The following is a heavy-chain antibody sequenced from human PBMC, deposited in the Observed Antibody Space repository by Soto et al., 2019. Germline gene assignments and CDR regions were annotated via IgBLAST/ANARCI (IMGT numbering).Heavy chain of an antibody. D-gene: IGHD3-9*01. CDR1: GGSISSGDYY. Sequence: SETLSLTCTVSGGSISSGDYYWSWIRQPPGKGLEWIGYIYYSGSTYYNPSLKSRVTISVDTSKNQFSLRLSSVTAADTAVYYCARHSPDCDWLSQFDYWGQGTLVTVSS. CDR3: ARHSPDCDWLSQFDY. J-gene: IGHJ4*02. CDR2: IYYSGST. V-gene: IGHV4-30-4*01.